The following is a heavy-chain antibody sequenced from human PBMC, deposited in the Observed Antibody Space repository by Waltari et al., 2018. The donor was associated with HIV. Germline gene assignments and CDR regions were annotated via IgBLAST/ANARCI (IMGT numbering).Heavy chain of an antibody. CDR3: ARAQENSGGLAFQL. J-gene: IGHJ1*01. D-gene: IGHD2-15*01. Sequence: QVQLQESGPGLVRPSETLSLNCTVYGYAIRSGFSWAWLRRPRGKGLEWIGSMFHSGSTYYNPSLKSRVTMSIDVTKNRISLNLKSVTATDTALYYCARAQENSGGLAFQLWGLGTLVTVSS. CDR1: GYAIRSGFS. CDR2: MFHSGST. V-gene: IGHV4-38-2*02.